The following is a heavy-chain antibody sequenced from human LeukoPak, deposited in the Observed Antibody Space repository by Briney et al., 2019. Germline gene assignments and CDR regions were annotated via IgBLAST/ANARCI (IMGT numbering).Heavy chain of an antibody. CDR1: GFTFRNYW. V-gene: IGHV3-33*06. Sequence: PGGSLRLSCAASGFTFRNYWMSWVRQAPGKGLEWVAVIWYDGSNKYYADSVKGRFTISRDNSKNTLYLQMNSLRAEDTAVYYCAKDNRRHYTSGPNPDSLHWGQGALVTVSS. J-gene: IGHJ4*02. D-gene: IGHD6-19*01. CDR2: IWYDGSNK. CDR3: AKDNRRHYTSGPNPDSLH.